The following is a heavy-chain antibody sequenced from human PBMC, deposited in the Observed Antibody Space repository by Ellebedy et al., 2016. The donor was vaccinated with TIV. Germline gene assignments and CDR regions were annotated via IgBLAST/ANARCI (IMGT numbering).Heavy chain of an antibody. D-gene: IGHD4-17*01. CDR3: ARVPTTVTTLIDY. Sequence: SETLSLXXTVSGGSISSYYWSWIRQPPGKGLEWIGYIYYSGSTNYNPSLKSRVTISVDTSKNQFSLKLSSVTAADTAVYYCARVPTTVTTLIDYWGQGTLVTVSS. J-gene: IGHJ4*02. CDR2: IYYSGST. V-gene: IGHV4-59*01. CDR1: GGSISSYY.